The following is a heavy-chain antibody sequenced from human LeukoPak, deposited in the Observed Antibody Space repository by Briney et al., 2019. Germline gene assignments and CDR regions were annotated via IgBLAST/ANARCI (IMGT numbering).Heavy chain of an antibody. J-gene: IGHJ3*02. CDR2: ISSSGSTI. Sequence: PGGSLRLSCAASGFTFSSYEMNWVRQAPGKGLEWVSYISSSGSTIYYADSVKGRFTISRDNSKNTLYLQMNSLRAEDTAVYYCAKLGLTYYYGSGSYLDAFDIWGQGTMVTVSS. V-gene: IGHV3-48*03. CDR1: GFTFSSYE. CDR3: AKLGLTYYYGSGSYLDAFDI. D-gene: IGHD3-10*01.